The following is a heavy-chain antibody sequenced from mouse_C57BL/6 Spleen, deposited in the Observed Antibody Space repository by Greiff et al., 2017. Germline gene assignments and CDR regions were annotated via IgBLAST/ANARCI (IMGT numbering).Heavy chain of an antibody. CDR2: INPNNGGT. V-gene: IGHV1-26*01. J-gene: IGHJ3*01. CDR1: GYTFTDYY. Sequence: VQLKQSGPELVKPGASVKISCKATGYTFTDYYMNWVKQSHGKSLEWIGDINPNNGGTSYNQKFKGKDTLTVAKYSSTAYMGLRSLTSEDSAFYYCARAPWFAYWGQGTLVTVSA. CDR3: ARAPWFAY.